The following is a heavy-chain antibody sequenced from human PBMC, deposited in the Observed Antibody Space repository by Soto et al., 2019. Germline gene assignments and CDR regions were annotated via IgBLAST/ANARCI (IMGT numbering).Heavy chain of an antibody. CDR1: GYRFTSYW. J-gene: IGHJ6*02. V-gene: IGHV5-51*01. CDR3: ARRGFWSGYSQGMDV. CDR2: IYPGDSDT. Sequence: PGESLKISCKGSGYRFTSYWIGWVRQMPGKGLEWMAIIYPGDSDTRYSPSFQGQVTISADKSISTAYLQWSSLKASDTAMYYCARRGFWSGYSQGMDVWGQGTTVTVSS. D-gene: IGHD3-3*01.